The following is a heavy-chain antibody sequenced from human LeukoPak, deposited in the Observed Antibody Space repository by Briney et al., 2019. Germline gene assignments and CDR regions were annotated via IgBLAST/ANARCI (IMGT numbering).Heavy chain of an antibody. D-gene: IGHD6-19*01. CDR2: IYYSGST. CDR3: ARQVAGAFTEYFDY. J-gene: IGHJ4*02. CDR1: GGSISSYY. Sequence: SETLSLTYTVSGGSISSYYWSWIRQPPGKGLEWIGYIYYSGSTNYNPSLKSRVTISVDTSKNQFSLKLSSVTAADTAVYYCARQVAGAFTEYFDYWGQGTLVTVSS. V-gene: IGHV4-59*08.